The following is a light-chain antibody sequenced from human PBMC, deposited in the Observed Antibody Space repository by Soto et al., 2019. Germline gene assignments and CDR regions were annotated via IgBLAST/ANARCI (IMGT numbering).Light chain of an antibody. CDR2: AS. J-gene: IGKJ3*01. V-gene: IGKV3-20*01. CDR1: QSVSDMY. Sequence: EIVLTQSPGTLSLSPGDRATLSCRARQSVSDMYLAWYQQKPGQAPRLLIYASNRATGIPDRFSGSGSGTDFTLTINRLEPEDFAVYYCQHYGTSALFGPGTKVEIK. CDR3: QHYGTSAL.